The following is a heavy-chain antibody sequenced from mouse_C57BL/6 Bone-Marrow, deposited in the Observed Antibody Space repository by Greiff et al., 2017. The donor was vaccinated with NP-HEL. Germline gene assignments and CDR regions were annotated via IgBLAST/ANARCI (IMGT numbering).Heavy chain of an antibody. CDR3: AREDDYDNAMDY. D-gene: IGHD2-4*01. J-gene: IGHJ4*01. CDR1: GYTFTSYW. CDR2: IDPSDSET. Sequence: QVQLQQSGAELVRPGSSVKLSCKASGYTFTSYWMHWVKQRPIQGLEWIGNIDPSDSETHYNQKFKDKATLTVDKSSSTAYMQLSSLTSEDSAVYYCAREDDYDNAMDYWGQGTSVTVSS. V-gene: IGHV1-52*01.